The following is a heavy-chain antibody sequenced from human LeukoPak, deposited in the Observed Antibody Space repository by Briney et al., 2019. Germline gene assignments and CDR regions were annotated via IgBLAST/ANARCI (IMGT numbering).Heavy chain of an antibody. Sequence: GASVKVSCKASGYTFTSYDINWVRQATGQGLGWRGWMNPNSGNTGYAQKFQGRVTMTRKTAISTAYMELSSLRSEDTAVYYCARVPRSYVDYWGQGTLVTVSS. CDR2: MNPNSGNT. CDR1: GYTFTSYD. CDR3: ARVPRSYVDY. J-gene: IGHJ4*02. V-gene: IGHV1-8*01.